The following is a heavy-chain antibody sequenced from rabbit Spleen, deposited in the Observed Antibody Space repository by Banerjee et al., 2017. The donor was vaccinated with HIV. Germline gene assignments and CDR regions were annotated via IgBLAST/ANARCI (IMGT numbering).Heavy chain of an antibody. CDR2: IYVGRGST. J-gene: IGHJ4*01. Sequence: QSLEESGGDLVKPGASLTLTCTASGFSFSAGYYMCWVRQAPGKGLEWIGCIYVGRGSTHYANWAKGRVTMYKTSSTTVTLQLTSLTAADTATYFCARSGHVGGDYIWDLWGPGTLVTVS. CDR1: GFSFSAGYY. D-gene: IGHD1-1*01. CDR3: ARSGHVGGDYIWDL. V-gene: IGHV1S40*01.